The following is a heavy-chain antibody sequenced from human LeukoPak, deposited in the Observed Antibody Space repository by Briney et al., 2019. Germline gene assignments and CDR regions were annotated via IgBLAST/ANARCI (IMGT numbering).Heavy chain of an antibody. CDR1: GFTFSSYW. CDR3: ARDFRVNYFDY. Sequence: PGGSLRLSCAASGFTFSSYWVSWVRQAPGKGLEWVANIKQDGSEKYYVDSVKGRFTISRDNAKNSLYLQMNSLRAEDTAVYYCARDFRVNYFDYWGQGTLVTVSS. D-gene: IGHD3-10*01. J-gene: IGHJ4*02. V-gene: IGHV3-7*01. CDR2: IKQDGSEK.